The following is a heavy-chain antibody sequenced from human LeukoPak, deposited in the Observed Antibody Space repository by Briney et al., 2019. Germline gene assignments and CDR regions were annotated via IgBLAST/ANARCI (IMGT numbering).Heavy chain of an antibody. D-gene: IGHD3-22*01. J-gene: IGHJ4*02. Sequence: GGSLRLSCAASGFTFSSYSMNWVRQAPGKGLEWVSYISSSSSTIYYADSVKGRFTTSRDNAKNSLYLQMNSLRAEDTAVYYCAREGDYYDSSGYYHYADYWGQGTLVTVSS. V-gene: IGHV3-48*01. CDR3: AREGDYYDSSGYYHYADY. CDR2: ISSSSSTI. CDR1: GFTFSSYS.